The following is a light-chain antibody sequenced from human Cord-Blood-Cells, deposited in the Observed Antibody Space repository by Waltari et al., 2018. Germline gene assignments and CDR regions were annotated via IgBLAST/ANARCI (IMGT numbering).Light chain of an antibody. Sequence: QSDLTQPAPVSGSPGQSITIPCPGTSSDVGISNLVTWYQQHPGKAPKLMIYESSKRPVGVSTRFSGSKSGNTASLTISGRQAEYEADYYCCAYAGSSTLVVFGGGTKLTVL. CDR2: ESS. CDR3: CAYAGSSTLVV. CDR1: SSDVGISNL. J-gene: IGLJ2*01. V-gene: IGLV2-23*01.